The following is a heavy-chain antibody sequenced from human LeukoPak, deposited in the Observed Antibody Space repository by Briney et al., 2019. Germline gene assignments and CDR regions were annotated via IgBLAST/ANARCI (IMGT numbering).Heavy chain of an antibody. D-gene: IGHD6-19*01. V-gene: IGHV4-39*07. CDR3: ARSIRGYSSGWYYFDY. CDR2: IYYSGST. Sequence: SETLSLTCTVSGGSIRSSTDYWGWIRQPPGKELEWIGSIYYSGSTYYNPSLKSRVTISVDTSKNQFSVKLSSVTAADTAVYYCARSIRGYSSGWYYFDYWGQGTLITVSS. CDR1: GGSIRSSTDY. J-gene: IGHJ4*02.